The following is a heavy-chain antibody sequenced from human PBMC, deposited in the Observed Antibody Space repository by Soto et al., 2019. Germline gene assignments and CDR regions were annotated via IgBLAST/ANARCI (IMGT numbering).Heavy chain of an antibody. D-gene: IGHD1-26*01. Sequence: QVQLVESGGGVVQPGRSLRLSCAVSGFTFSSHAMHWVRQAPGKGLEWVALIYSDGNNKYYADSVKGRFTTSRDNSKNTMYLKMNSLRVEDTAVYYCARDDEGGSDCDLGYWGQGALVTVSS. J-gene: IGHJ4*02. CDR2: IYSDGNNK. CDR3: ARDDEGGSDCDLGY. CDR1: GFTFSSHA. V-gene: IGHV3-30-3*01.